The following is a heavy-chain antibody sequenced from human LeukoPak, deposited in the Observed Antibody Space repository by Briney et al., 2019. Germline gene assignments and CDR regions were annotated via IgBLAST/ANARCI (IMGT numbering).Heavy chain of an antibody. J-gene: IGHJ6*02. V-gene: IGHV3-13*01. D-gene: IGHD1-26*01. Sequence: PGGSLRLSCAASGFTLSTYDMHWVRQVPGEDLEWVSMIYEAGNTYYTGSVRGRFTISRDNSKNRQYCKMNSLRAEETAGDYCALGATQPVTNYYGIDVWRQGTTVTVSS. CDR2: IYEAGNT. CDR3: ALGATQPVTNYYGIDV. CDR1: GFTLSTYD.